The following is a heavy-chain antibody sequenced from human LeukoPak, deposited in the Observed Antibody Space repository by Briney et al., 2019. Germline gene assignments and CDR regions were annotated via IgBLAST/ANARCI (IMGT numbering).Heavy chain of an antibody. J-gene: IGHJ4*02. CDR2: IYYSGST. CDR3: AGHHSRNTIDF. V-gene: IGHV4-59*08. CDR1: GGSISSYY. Sequence: SETLSLTCTVSGGSISSYYWSWIRQPPVKVLEWIGYIYYSGSTNYNPSLKSRVTISVDTSKNQFSLKLSSVTAADTAVYYCAGHHSRNTIDFWGQGTLVTVSS. D-gene: IGHD3-10*01.